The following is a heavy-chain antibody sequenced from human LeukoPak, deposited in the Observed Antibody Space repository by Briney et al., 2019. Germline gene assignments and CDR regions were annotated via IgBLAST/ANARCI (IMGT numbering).Heavy chain of an antibody. CDR3: AKDWSSSWYRGNFDY. CDR2: IRYDGSNK. CDR1: GFTFSSYG. V-gene: IGHV3-30*02. Sequence: GGSLRLSCTASGFTFSSYGMHWVRQAPGKGLEWVAFIRYDGSNKYYADSVKGRFTISRDNSKNTLYLQMNSLRAEDTAVYYCAKDWSSSWYRGNFDYWGQGTLVTVSS. D-gene: IGHD6-13*01. J-gene: IGHJ4*02.